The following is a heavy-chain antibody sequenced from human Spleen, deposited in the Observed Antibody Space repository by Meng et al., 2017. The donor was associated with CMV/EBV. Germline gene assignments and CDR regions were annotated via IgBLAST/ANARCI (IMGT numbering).Heavy chain of an antibody. CDR1: GYTFTGYY. CDR3: AREGRPAVRADFDC. V-gene: IGHV1-2*02. Sequence: ASVKVSCKASGYTFTGYYMHWVRQAPGQGLEWMGWIAPNSGGTNYAQKFQGRVTMTRDTSISTAYMELSRLRSDDTAVYYCAREGRPAVRADFDCWGQGSLVTVSS. CDR2: IAPNSGGT. J-gene: IGHJ4*02. D-gene: IGHD4-23*01.